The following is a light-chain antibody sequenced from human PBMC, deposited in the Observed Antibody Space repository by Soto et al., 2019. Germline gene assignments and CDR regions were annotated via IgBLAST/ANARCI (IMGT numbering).Light chain of an antibody. CDR1: HSISIY. CDR3: LQYNGYYRT. Sequence: DIEMTQSPSSLSASVGDRVTITCRASHSISIYLNWYQLKPGKAPNLLMYGASYLKSGVPTRFSGSGSGTDFTLTISSLQSDDFATYYCLQYNGYYRTFGQGTKVDIK. V-gene: IGKV1-39*01. J-gene: IGKJ1*01. CDR2: GAS.